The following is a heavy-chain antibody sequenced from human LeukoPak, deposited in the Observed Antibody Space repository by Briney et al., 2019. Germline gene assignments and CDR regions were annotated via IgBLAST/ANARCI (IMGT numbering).Heavy chain of an antibody. V-gene: IGHV3-66*01. Sequence: PGGSLRLSCAASGFTFSNYAMRWVRQAPGKGLEWVSVIYPGGTTYYADSVRGRFTISRDNSKRTLYLQMNSLRAEDTAVYYCARTSSNYGDYGFDYWGQGTLVSVSS. J-gene: IGHJ4*02. D-gene: IGHD4-17*01. CDR1: GFTFSNYA. CDR2: IYPGGTT. CDR3: ARTSSNYGDYGFDY.